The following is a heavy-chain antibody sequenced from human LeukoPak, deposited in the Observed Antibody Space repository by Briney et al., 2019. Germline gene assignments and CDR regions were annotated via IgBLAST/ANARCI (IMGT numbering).Heavy chain of an antibody. D-gene: IGHD5-24*01. CDR1: QFTFSSYG. Sequence: GGSLRLSCAASQFTFSSYGMHWVRQAPGKGLEWVAFIRYDGSNKYYADSVKGRFSISRDTSKNTLYLQMIGLTVEDTAVYYCAKGHHRDGYDAFDIWGQGTMVTVSS. CDR3: AKGHHRDGYDAFDI. V-gene: IGHV3-30*02. J-gene: IGHJ3*02. CDR2: IRYDGSNK.